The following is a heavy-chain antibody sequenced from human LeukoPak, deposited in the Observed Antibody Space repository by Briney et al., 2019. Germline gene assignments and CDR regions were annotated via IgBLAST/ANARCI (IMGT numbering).Heavy chain of an antibody. J-gene: IGHJ3*02. CDR1: GGSFSGYY. CDR3: ARDSGSTDAFDI. D-gene: IGHD3-10*01. Sequence: SETLSLTCAVYGGSFSGYYWSWIRQPPGKGLEWIGEINHSGSTNYNPSLKSRVTLSVDTSKNQFSLKLRSVTAADTAVYYCARDSGSTDAFDIWGQGTVVSVSS. V-gene: IGHV4-34*01. CDR2: INHSGST.